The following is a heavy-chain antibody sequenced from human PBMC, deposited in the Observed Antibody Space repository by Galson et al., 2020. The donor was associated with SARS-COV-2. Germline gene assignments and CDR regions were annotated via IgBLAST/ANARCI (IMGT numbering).Heavy chain of an antibody. J-gene: IGHJ4*02. CDR3: AREGGYCSGGSCYSSIGY. Sequence: ETSETLSLTCTVSGGSISSGDYYWSWIRQPPGKGLEWIGYIYYRGSTYYNPSLKSRVTISVDTSKNQFSLKLSSVTAADTAVYYCAREGGYCSGGSCYSSIGYWGQGTLVTVSS. CDR2: IYYRGST. D-gene: IGHD2-15*01. CDR1: GGSISSGDYY. V-gene: IGHV4-30-4*01.